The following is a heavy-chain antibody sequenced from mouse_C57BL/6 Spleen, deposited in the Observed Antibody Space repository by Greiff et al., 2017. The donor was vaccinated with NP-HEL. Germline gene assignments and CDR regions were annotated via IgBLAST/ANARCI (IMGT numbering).Heavy chain of an antibody. V-gene: IGHV5-4*03. Sequence: DVKLVESGGGLVKPGGSLKLSCAASGFTFSSYAMSWVRQTPEKRLEWVATISDGGSYTYYPDNVKGRFTISRDNAKNNLYLQMSHLKSEDTAMYYCARVYDYDAWFAYWGQGTLVTVSA. CDR3: ARVYDYDAWFAY. CDR2: ISDGGSYT. J-gene: IGHJ3*01. D-gene: IGHD2-4*01. CDR1: GFTFSSYA.